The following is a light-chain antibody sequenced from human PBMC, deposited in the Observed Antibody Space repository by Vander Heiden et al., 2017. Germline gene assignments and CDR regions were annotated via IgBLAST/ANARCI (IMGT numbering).Light chain of an antibody. V-gene: IGLV2-14*03. J-gene: IGLJ2*01. CDR2: DVS. Sequence: QSALTQPASVSVSPVQSITISCTGTSSYVGGYNYVSWYQQHPGKAPKLMIYDVSSRPSGVSNRFSGSKSGNTASLTISGLQAEDEADYYCSSYTSSNTLVFGGGTKLSVL. CDR3: SSYTSSNTLV. CDR1: SSYVGGYNY.